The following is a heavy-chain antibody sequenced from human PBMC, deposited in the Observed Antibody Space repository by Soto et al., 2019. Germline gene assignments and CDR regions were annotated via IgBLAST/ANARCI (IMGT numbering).Heavy chain of an antibody. V-gene: IGHV3-48*01. CDR3: ARDSGITGTYGDY. CDR1: GFTFSSYS. D-gene: IGHD1-7*01. Sequence: HPGGSLRLSCAASGFTFSSYSMNWVRQAPGKGLEWVSYISSSSSTIYYADSVKGRFTISRDNAKNSLYLQMNSLRAEDTAVYYWARDSGITGTYGDYWGQGTRVSVAS. J-gene: IGHJ4*02. CDR2: ISSSSSTI.